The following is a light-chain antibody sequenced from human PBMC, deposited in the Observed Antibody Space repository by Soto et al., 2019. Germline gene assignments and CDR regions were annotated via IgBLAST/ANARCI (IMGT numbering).Light chain of an antibody. V-gene: IGLV4-69*01. CDR1: SGHSSCA. CDR3: QTGGTIEV. Sequence: QSVLTQSPSASASLGASVKLTCTRTSGHSSCAIAWYQQQPEKGTRYLMKLYSDGSHSKGDGIPDRFSGSSSGAERSRTGPSLQSEDEADWYCQTGGTIEVFGGGTKLTVL. CDR2: LYSDGSH. J-gene: IGLJ2*01.